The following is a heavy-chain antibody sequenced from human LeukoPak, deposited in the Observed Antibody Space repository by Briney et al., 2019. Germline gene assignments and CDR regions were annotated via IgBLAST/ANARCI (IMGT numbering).Heavy chain of an antibody. J-gene: IGHJ5*02. V-gene: IGHV4-4*07. CDR2: FYTSGSF. D-gene: IGHD6-13*01. CDR3: AKERRAAGSNWFDP. CDR1: GGSISSYD. Sequence: KASETLSLTCTVSGGSISSYDWSWIRQPAGKGLEWIGRFYTSGSFNYNPYFKSRVTMSVDTSKNQFSLKLRSVTAADTAVYYCAKERRAAGSNWFDPWGQGTLVTVSS.